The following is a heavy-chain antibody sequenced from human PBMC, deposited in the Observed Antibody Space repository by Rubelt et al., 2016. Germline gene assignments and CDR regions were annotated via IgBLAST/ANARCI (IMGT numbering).Heavy chain of an antibody. J-gene: IGHJ6*02. CDR3: ARQGRYYYYGMDV. Sequence: QVQLVQSGAEVKKPGSSVKVSCKASGGTFSSYAISWVRQAPGQGLEWMGGIIPIFGTANYAQKFQSRVTITADESQSTADMELSSLRSEDKAVYYCARQGRYYYYGMDVWGQGTTVTVSS. V-gene: IGHV1-69*01. CDR2: IIPIFGTA. CDR1: GGTFSSYA.